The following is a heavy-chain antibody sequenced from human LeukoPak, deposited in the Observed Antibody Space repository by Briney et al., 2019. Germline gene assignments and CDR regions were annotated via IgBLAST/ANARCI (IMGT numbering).Heavy chain of an antibody. CDR2: ISGSGGST. CDR3: AKDRGVHYYGSERGLYNWFDP. CDR1: GFTFSGYA. D-gene: IGHD3-10*01. J-gene: IGHJ5*02. Sequence: GGSLRLSCAASGFTFSGYAMSWVRQAPGKGLEWVSAISGSGGSTYYADSVKGRFTISRDNSKNTLYLQMNSLRAEDTAVYYCAKDRGVHYYGSERGLYNWFDPWGQGTLVTVSS. V-gene: IGHV3-23*01.